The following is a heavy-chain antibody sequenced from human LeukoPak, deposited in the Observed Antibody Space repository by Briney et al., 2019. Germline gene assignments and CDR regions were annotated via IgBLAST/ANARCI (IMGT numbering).Heavy chain of an antibody. Sequence: PSETLSRTCTVSGGSISSCSYYWSWIRQPAGKGLEWIGRIYTSGSTNYNPSLKSRVTISVDTSKNQFSLKLSSVTAADTAVYYCARGKRGYSYGYRRYYFDYWGQGTLVTVSS. V-gene: IGHV4-61*02. J-gene: IGHJ4*02. CDR3: ARGKRGYSYGYRRYYFDY. CDR1: GGSISSCSYY. CDR2: IYTSGST. D-gene: IGHD5-18*01.